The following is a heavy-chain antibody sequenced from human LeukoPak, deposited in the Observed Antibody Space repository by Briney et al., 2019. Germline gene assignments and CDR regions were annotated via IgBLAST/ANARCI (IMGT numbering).Heavy chain of an antibody. J-gene: IGHJ6*03. V-gene: IGHV4-59*01. D-gene: IGHD6-6*01. CDR3: ARSRPWYMDV. CDR2: IYYSGST. CDR1: GDSISTNY. Sequence: PSETLSLTCSVSGDSISTNYWSWIRQSPGKGLEWIGNIYYSGSTNYNPSLRSRVTISLDTSKNQFSLKVRSVTAADTAVYYCARSRPWYMDVWGKGTMVTVS.